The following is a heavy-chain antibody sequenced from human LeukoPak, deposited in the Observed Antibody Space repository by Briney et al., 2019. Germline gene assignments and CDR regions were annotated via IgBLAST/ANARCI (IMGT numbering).Heavy chain of an antibody. Sequence: SETLSLTCTVSGGSISSSSYYWGWIRQPPGKGLEWIGSIYYSGSTYYNPSLKSRVTISVDTSKNQFSLKLSSVTAADTAVYYCARGYSSSFLGRDWFDPWGQGTLVTVSS. CDR1: GGSISSSSYY. CDR3: ARGYSSSFLGRDWFDP. CDR2: IYYSGST. J-gene: IGHJ5*02. V-gene: IGHV4-39*01. D-gene: IGHD6-13*01.